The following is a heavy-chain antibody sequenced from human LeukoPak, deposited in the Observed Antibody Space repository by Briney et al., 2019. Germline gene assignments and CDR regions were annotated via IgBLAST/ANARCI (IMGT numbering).Heavy chain of an antibody. Sequence: SETLSLTCTVSGGSISPYYWSWIRQPPGRGLEGLGYSYYSSNTDYNPSLKSRFPISGDTSKNTMSLKLSSVTAADTAVYYCARSTGSTMFIDYWGQGTLVTVSS. CDR2: SYYSSNT. D-gene: IGHD3-10*02. V-gene: IGHV4-59*01. CDR1: GGSISPYY. CDR3: ARSTGSTMFIDY. J-gene: IGHJ4*02.